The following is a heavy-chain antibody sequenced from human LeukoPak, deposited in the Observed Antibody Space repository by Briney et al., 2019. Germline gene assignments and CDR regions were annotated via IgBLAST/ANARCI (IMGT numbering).Heavy chain of an antibody. CDR1: GFTFSSYS. Sequence: GGSLRLSCAASGFTFSSYSMNWVRQAPGKGLEWVSSIRTSSSYIYYADSVKGRFTISRDNAKNSLYLQMNSLRAEDTAVYYFSRGDRGIVVVPLFDYWGQGTLVTVSS. V-gene: IGHV3-21*01. J-gene: IGHJ4*02. CDR2: IRTSSSYI. D-gene: IGHD2-2*01. CDR3: SRGDRGIVVVPLFDY.